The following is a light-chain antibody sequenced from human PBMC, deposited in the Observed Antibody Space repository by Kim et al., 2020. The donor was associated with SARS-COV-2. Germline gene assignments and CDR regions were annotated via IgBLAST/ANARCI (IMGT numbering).Light chain of an antibody. CDR1: QSVFYSSNNNNY. Sequence: RATINCRSSQSVFYSSNNNNYLAWYQQKPGQSPKLLIYWASTRESGVPDRFSGSGSGTDFTLTITSLQAEDVAVYFCQQYYTSPPTFGGGTKVDIK. CDR2: WAS. J-gene: IGKJ4*01. CDR3: QQYYTSPPT. V-gene: IGKV4-1*01.